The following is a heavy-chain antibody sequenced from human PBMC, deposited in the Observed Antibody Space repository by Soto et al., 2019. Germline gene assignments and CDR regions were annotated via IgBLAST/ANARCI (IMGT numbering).Heavy chain of an antibody. CDR3: ARDFYQSSGYCDY. V-gene: IGHV1-18*01. CDR1: SYTFSSYG. CDR2: ISAYSGNT. D-gene: IGHD3-22*01. J-gene: IGHJ4*02. Sequence: QVQLVQSGAEVKKPGASVKVSCKAYSYTFSSYGLIWVRQAHGQGLEWMGWISAYSGNTVYTQRFKGRLTMATDTSTGTAYMELRSLRSDDTSVYYCARDFYQSSGYCDYWGQGTLVTVSS.